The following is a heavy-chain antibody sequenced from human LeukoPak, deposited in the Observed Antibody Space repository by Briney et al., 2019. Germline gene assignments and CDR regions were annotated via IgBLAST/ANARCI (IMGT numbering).Heavy chain of an antibody. CDR2: ISGTGSST. D-gene: IGHD6-19*01. J-gene: IGHJ4*01. V-gene: IGHV3-48*01. CDR3: ERVLTXSGWXEDY. CDR1: GFTFSTYN. Sequence: PGGSLRLSCAASGFTFSTYNMNWVRQAPGKGLEWVSSISGTGSSTYYTDSVKGRFTISRDNAKNSLYLQMNSLRAEDTAVYYCERVLTXSGWXEDYXXXGTLVTVS.